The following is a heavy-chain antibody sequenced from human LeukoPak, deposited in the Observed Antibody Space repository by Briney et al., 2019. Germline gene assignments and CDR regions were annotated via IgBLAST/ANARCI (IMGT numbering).Heavy chain of an antibody. CDR3: ARDKSDYDFWSGYPSRRNWFDP. D-gene: IGHD3-3*01. CDR1: GGSFSGYY. V-gene: IGHV4-34*01. J-gene: IGHJ5*02. CDR2: INRSGST. Sequence: KPSETLSLTCAVYGGSFSGYYWSWIRQPPGKGLEWIGEINRSGSTNYNPSLKSRVTISVDTSKNQFSLKLSSVTAADTAVYYCARDKSDYDFWSGYPSRRNWFDPWGQGTLVTVSS.